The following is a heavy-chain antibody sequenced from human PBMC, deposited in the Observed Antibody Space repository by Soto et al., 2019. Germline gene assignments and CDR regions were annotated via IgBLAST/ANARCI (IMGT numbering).Heavy chain of an antibody. V-gene: IGHV4-30-4*01. D-gene: IGHD3-10*01. CDR3: AALLAGG. Sequence: QVQLQESGPRLVTPSQTLSLTCTVSGDSVTSSDYYWSWIRQAPGKGLERIGYVYYSETPSYNPSLKSRSLISLDTSKNQFTLKLRSVTAADTAVYYCAALLAGGWDQGFLVTVSS. CDR2: VYYSETP. CDR1: GDSVTSSDYY. J-gene: IGHJ4*02.